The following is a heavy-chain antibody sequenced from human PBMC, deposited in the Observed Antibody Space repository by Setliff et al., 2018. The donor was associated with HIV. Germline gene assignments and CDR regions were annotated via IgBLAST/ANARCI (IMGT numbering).Heavy chain of an antibody. CDR1: GYTFTSFY. Sequence: GASVKVSCKASGYTFTSFYLHWVRQAPGQGLEWMAIINPSGGSTSYAQEFQGRVTMTSDTSTSTVYMELSSLRSEDTAVYYCARALYTNLAHFDYLGQGTLVTVSS. D-gene: IGHD4-4*01. J-gene: IGHJ4*02. CDR3: ARALYTNLAHFDY. CDR2: INPSGGST. V-gene: IGHV1-46*01.